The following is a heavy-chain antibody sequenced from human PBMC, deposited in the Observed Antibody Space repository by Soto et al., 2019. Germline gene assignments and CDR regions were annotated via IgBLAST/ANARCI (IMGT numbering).Heavy chain of an antibody. CDR2: VSSSGTI. V-gene: IGHV4-39*07. CDR1: GGSISSSGHY. D-gene: IGHD2-15*01. J-gene: IGHJ4*02. Sequence: SETLSLTCAVSGGSISSSGHYYGWIRQPPGKGLEWLGSVSSSGTIYYSPSFSTRLTMSVDTSRNEVSLKMTSMTAADTAVYYCAIAVGYCSATSCYPIGVWGQGSLVTVSS. CDR3: AIAVGYCSATSCYPIGV.